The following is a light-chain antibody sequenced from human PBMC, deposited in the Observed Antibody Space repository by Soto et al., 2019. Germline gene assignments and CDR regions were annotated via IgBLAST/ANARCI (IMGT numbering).Light chain of an antibody. V-gene: IGKV2-40*01. CDR1: QSLVHSDDGNTY. CDR2: TVS. Sequence: DVVMTQSPLSLPVTLGQPASISCRSNQSLVHSDDGNTYLDWYLQKPGQSPQLLIYTVSYRASGVPDRFSGSGSGTDFTLKISRVEAEDVGVYYCMQRIEFPLTFGGGTKVDIK. J-gene: IGKJ4*01. CDR3: MQRIEFPLT.